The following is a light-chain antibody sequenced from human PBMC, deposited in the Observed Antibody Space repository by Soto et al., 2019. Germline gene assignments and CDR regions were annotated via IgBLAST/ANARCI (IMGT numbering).Light chain of an antibody. J-gene: IGLJ3*02. Sequence: QTVVTQEPSFSVSPGGTVTLTCGLSSGSVSSSYYPSWYQQTPGQAPRTLIYNTNTRSSGVPGRFSGSILGNKAALTITGAQADDESDYYCMMYMGGGIWVFGGGTKLTVL. CDR3: MMYMGGGIWV. CDR1: SGSVSSSYY. CDR2: NTN. V-gene: IGLV8-61*01.